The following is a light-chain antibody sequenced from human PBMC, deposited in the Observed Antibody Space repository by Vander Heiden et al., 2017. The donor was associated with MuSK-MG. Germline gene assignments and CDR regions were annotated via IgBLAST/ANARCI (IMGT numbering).Light chain of an antibody. CDR1: QDINNY. CDR3: QQDDKVPPT. V-gene: IGKV1-33*01. Sequence: DIQMTQSPSSLSASVGDRVTITCQASQDINNYVNWYQQKPGKAPKLLIFDASNLQTGVPARFSGSGSGTDFTFTINSLQPEDFATYHCQQDDKVPPTFGQGTRLEIK. CDR2: DAS. J-gene: IGKJ2*01.